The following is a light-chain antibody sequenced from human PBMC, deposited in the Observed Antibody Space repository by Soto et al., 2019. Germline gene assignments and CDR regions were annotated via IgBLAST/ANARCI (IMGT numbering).Light chain of an antibody. Sequence: QMTQSPSTLSASVGDRVTITCRASQNINTWLAWYQQKPGTAPRLLIYDASTLQSGVPSRFSGSGSGTEFTLTITSLQPYDSAIYYCQQYDGYFGPGTKV. CDR2: DAS. V-gene: IGKV1-5*01. CDR3: QQYDGY. J-gene: IGKJ3*01. CDR1: QNINTW.